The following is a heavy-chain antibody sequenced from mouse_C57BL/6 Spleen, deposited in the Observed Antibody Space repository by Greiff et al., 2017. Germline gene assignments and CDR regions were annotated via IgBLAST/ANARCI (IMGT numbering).Heavy chain of an antibody. Sequence: QVHVKQSGAELVKPGASVKISCKASGYAFSSYWMNWVKQRPGKGLEWIGQIYPGDGDTNYNGKFKGKATLTADKSSSTAYMQLSSLTSEDSAVYFCARSGTAQATDYFDYWGQGTTLTVSS. D-gene: IGHD3-2*02. CDR3: ARSGTAQATDYFDY. CDR1: GYAFSSYW. V-gene: IGHV1-80*01. J-gene: IGHJ2*01. CDR2: IYPGDGDT.